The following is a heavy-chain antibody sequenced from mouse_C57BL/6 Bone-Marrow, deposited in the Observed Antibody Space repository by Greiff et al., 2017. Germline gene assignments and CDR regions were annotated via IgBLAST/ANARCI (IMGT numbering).Heavy chain of an antibody. D-gene: IGHD1-1*01. CDR2: ISNLAYSI. V-gene: IGHV5-15*01. Sequence: EVKVVESGGGLVQPGGSLKLSCAASGFTFSDYGMAWVRQAPRKGPEWVAFISNLAYSIYYADTVTGRFTLSRENAKNTLYLEMSSLMSEDTAMYYCARQITTVVGDYYFDYWGQGTTLTVSS. J-gene: IGHJ2*01. CDR3: ARQITTVVGDYYFDY. CDR1: GFTFSDYG.